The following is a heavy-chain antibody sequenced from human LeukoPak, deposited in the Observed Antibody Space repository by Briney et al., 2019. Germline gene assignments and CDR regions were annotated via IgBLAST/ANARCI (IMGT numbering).Heavy chain of an antibody. CDR3: ARYYSGWYYFDY. Sequence: SVKVSCKASGYTFTGYYMHWVRQAPGQGLEWMGGIVPIFGAANYAQKFQGRVTITADESTSTAYMELSSLRSEDTPVYYCARYYSGWYYFDYWGQGTLVTVSS. D-gene: IGHD6-19*01. CDR1: GYTFTGYY. J-gene: IGHJ4*02. V-gene: IGHV1-69*13. CDR2: IVPIFGAA.